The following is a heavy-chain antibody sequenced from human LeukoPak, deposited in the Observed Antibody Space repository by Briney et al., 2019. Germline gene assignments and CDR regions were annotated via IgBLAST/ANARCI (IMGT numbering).Heavy chain of an antibody. J-gene: IGHJ4*02. Sequence: SETLSLTCTASGGSISSYYWSWIRQPPGKGLGWIVYIYYSGSTNYNPSLKSRVTISVDTSKNQFSLKLSSVTAADTAVYYCARDRRYDILTGPRFDYWGQGTLVTVSS. CDR1: GGSISSYY. CDR2: IYYSGST. D-gene: IGHD3-9*01. CDR3: ARDRRYDILTGPRFDY. V-gene: IGHV4-59*01.